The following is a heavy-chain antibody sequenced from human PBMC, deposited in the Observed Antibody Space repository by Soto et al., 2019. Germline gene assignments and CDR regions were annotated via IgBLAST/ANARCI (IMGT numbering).Heavy chain of an antibody. CDR3: ARSVAHQWQGSGYCGADS. V-gene: IGHV2-5*02. D-gene: IGHD5-12*01. Sequence: QITLKESGPTLVKPTQTLTLTCTFSGFSLSTTDMGVGWIRQPPGKALEWLALIYWDDDKRYSPSLKRRLTITKDTPKNQVVLTMTNMDPVDTAAYYGARSVAHQWQGSGYCGADSLGQGTLVPVSS. CDR1: GFSLSTTDMG. J-gene: IGHJ4*02. CDR2: IYWDDDK.